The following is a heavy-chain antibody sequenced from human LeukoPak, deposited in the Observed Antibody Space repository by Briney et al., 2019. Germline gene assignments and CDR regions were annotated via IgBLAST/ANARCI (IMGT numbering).Heavy chain of an antibody. CDR3: ARHMTVSGYYGPAEY. V-gene: IGHV4-39*01. CDR2: MYYSGSN. D-gene: IGHD3-22*01. CDR1: GGSISSSSYY. Sequence: SETLSLTCTVSGGSISSSSYYWGWIRQPPGKGLEWIGSMYYSGSNYYNSSLKSRVTISVDTSKNQFSLWLTSVTAADTALYYCARHMTVSGYYGPAEYWGQGTLATVSS. J-gene: IGHJ4*02.